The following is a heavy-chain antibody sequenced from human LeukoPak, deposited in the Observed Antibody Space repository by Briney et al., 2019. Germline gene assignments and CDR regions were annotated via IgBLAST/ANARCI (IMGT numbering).Heavy chain of an antibody. J-gene: IGHJ4*02. CDR3: AKVGFSEMEWLLYSDH. Sequence: PGGSLRLSCAASGLSFSSYAMSWVGQAPGKGLEWVSAISGSSGHTYYADSMKGRFTISRDNSKNTLYLQMNSLRAEDTAVYYCAKVGFSEMEWLLYSDHWGQGTLVTVSS. V-gene: IGHV3-23*01. CDR1: GLSFSSYA. D-gene: IGHD3-3*01. CDR2: ISGSSGHT.